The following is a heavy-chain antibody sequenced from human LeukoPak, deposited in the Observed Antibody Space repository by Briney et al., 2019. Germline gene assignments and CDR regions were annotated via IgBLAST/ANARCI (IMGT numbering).Heavy chain of an antibody. Sequence: ASVKVSCKASGYIFTNFGISWVRQARGQGLEWMGWISGYNGNTKYVQKFQGGVTMTTDTSTSTAYMELRSLRSDDTAVYYCAKVASTTRRHDAFDIWGQGTLVTVSS. J-gene: IGHJ3*02. CDR1: GYIFTNFG. CDR2: ISGYNGNT. CDR3: AKVASTTRRHDAFDI. V-gene: IGHV1-18*01. D-gene: IGHD1-1*01.